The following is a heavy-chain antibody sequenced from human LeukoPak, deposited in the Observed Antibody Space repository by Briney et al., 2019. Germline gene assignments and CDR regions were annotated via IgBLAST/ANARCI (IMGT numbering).Heavy chain of an antibody. V-gene: IGHV3-15*01. J-gene: IGHJ4*02. D-gene: IGHD3-10*01. Sequence: GGSLRLSCTASGINFNNTWMSWVRQAPGKGLEWVGRIKSRADGGTTETAAPVKGRFTISRSDSENTPFLLMDSLKVEDTAVYYCATTWSSRKGFDYWGQGTLVSVSS. CDR2: IKSRADGGTT. CDR1: GINFNNTW. CDR3: ATTWSSRKGFDY.